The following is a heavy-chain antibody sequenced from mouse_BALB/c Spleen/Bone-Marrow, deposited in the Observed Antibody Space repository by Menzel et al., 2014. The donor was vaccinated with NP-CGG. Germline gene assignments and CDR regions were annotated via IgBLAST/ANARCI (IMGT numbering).Heavy chain of an antibody. CDR1: GFTFTDYY. V-gene: IGHV7-3*02. J-gene: IGHJ4*01. CDR3: ARDDHYAMDY. Sequence: EVKLMESGGGLVQPGGSLRLSCATSGFTFTDYYMSWVRQPPGKALEWLGFIRNKANGYTTEYSASVKGRFTISRDNSQSILYLQMNTLRAEDSATYYCARDDHYAMDYWGQGTSVTVSS. CDR2: IRNKANGYTT.